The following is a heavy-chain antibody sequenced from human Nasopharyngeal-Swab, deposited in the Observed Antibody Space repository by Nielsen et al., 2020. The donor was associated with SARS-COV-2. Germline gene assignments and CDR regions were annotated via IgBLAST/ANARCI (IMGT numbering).Heavy chain of an antibody. V-gene: IGHV1-18*04. CDR2: ISAYNGNT. J-gene: IGHJ4*02. CDR3: ARLVRGSTINYFDF. D-gene: IGHD3-10*01. Sequence: ASVKVSCKVSGYTYNTYGITWVRQAPGQGLEWMGWISAYNGNTDYAQKFQDRFTMTTDTSTSTAYMELKSLRSDDTAVYYCARLVRGSTINYFDFWGQGTLVTVSS. CDR1: GYTYNTYG.